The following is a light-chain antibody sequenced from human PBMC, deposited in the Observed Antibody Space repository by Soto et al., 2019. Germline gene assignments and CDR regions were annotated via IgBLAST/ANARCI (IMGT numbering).Light chain of an antibody. J-gene: IGKJ4*01. V-gene: IGKV3-15*01. Sequence: EIVMTQSPATLSVSPGERATLSCRASQSVSSNLAWYQQKPGQAPRLLIYGASTRATGIPARFSGSGSGTEFNLTISSLQSEDFAVYYCQQYTNWPPLTFGGGTKGEIK. CDR2: GAS. CDR3: QQYTNWPPLT. CDR1: QSVSSN.